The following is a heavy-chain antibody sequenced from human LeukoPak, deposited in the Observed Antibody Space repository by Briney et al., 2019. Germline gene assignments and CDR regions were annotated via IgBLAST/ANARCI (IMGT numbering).Heavy chain of an antibody. CDR3: ARIVGMPAGSDYYFDY. Sequence: GGSLRLSCAASGFTFSNYAMSWGRQAPGEGLEWVSTISDSGDPTYYADSVKGRFTISRDNSKNTLYLKVNSLRAEDTAVYYCARIVGMPAGSDYYFDYWGQGTLVTVSS. D-gene: IGHD3-10*01. V-gene: IGHV3-23*01. CDR1: GFTFSNYA. CDR2: ISDSGDPT. J-gene: IGHJ4*02.